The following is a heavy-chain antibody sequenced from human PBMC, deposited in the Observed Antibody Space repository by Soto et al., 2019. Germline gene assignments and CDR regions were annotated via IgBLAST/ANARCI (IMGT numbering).Heavy chain of an antibody. CDR2: IRAKAYGGTR. CDR3: SRAGETMVRGVVGP. D-gene: IGHD3-10*01. V-gene: IGHV3-49*03. J-gene: IGHJ5*02. CDR1: GFTFGDYG. Sequence: EVQLVESGGGLVQPGRSLRLSCTASGFTFGDYGMSWFRQAPGKGLERVGFIRAKAYGGTRGYAASVEGRFTISRDDSKSIAYLQMNSLKTEDTAVYYCSRAGETMVRGVVGPWGQGTLVTVSS.